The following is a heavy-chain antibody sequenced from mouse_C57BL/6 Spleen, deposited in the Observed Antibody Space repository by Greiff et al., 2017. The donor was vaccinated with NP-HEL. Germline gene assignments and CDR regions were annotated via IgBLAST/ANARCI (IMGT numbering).Heavy chain of an antibody. V-gene: IGHV1-54*01. CDR3: ARGGNYGYFDV. J-gene: IGHJ1*03. Sequence: QVQLQQSGAELVRPGTSVKVSCKASGYAFTNYLIEWVKQRPGQGLEWIGVINPGSGGTNYNEKFKGKATLTADKSSSTAYMQLSSLTSEDSAVYFCARGGNYGYFDVWGTGTTVTVS. D-gene: IGHD2-1*01. CDR2: INPGSGGT. CDR1: GYAFTNYL.